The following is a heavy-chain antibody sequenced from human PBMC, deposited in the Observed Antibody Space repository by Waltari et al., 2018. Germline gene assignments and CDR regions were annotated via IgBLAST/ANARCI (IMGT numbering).Heavy chain of an antibody. V-gene: IGHV4-30-4*08. J-gene: IGHJ4*02. CDR3: ARAPDYLPFDY. D-gene: IGHD4-17*01. CDR1: VGSISSGDYY. CDR2: IYYSGST. Sequence: QVQLQESGPGLVKPSQTLSLTCTVAVGSISSGDYYWSWIRQPPGKGLEWIGYIYYSGSTYYPPSLKSRVTISVDTSKNQFSLKLSSVTAADTAVYYCARAPDYLPFDYWGQGTLVTVSS.